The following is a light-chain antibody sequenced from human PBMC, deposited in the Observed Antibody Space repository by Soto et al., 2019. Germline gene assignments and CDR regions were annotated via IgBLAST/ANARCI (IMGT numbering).Light chain of an antibody. Sequence: EIVMTQSPLSLPVTPGEPASISCSSSQSLLHSNGYNYLDWYLQKPGQSPQLLIYLGVDRASGVPDRFGGSGSGTDITLKISRVEAEDVGVYYWMQGIRTPLTFGRGTKVDVK. V-gene: IGKV2-28*01. CDR2: LGV. CDR3: MQGIRTPLT. CDR1: QSLLHSNGYNY. J-gene: IGKJ1*01.